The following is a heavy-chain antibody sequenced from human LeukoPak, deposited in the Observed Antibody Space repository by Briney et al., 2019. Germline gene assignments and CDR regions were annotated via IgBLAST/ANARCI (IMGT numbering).Heavy chain of an antibody. Sequence: SETLSLTCAVYGGSFSGYYWSWIRQPPGKGLEWIGEINHSGSTNYNPSLKSRVTISVDTSKNQFSLKLSSVTAADTAVYYCARLGYSSSWGAFDIWGQGTMVTVPS. J-gene: IGHJ3*02. D-gene: IGHD6-6*01. CDR2: INHSGST. CDR1: GGSFSGYY. V-gene: IGHV4-34*01. CDR3: ARLGYSSSWGAFDI.